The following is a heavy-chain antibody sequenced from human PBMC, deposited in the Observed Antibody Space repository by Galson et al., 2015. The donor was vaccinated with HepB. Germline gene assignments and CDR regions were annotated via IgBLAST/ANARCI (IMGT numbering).Heavy chain of an antibody. CDR1: GFSLTTRPVG. V-gene: IGHV2-5*02. D-gene: IGHD1-1*01. CDR2: IYWDDDK. CDR3: AHRHFKNGAWNEGVYDF. J-gene: IGHJ4*02. Sequence: PALVKPTQALTLTCTFSGFSLTTRPVGVGWIRQPPGKALEWLALIYWDDDKRYNPSLKNRLTVAKDTSKNQVFLSMTNVDPVDTATYFCAHRHFKNGAWNEGVYDFWGQGILATVSS.